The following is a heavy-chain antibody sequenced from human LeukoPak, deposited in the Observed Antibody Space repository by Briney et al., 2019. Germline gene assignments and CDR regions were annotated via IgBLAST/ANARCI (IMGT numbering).Heavy chain of an antibody. CDR3: ARDGYSGSSLFDY. V-gene: IGHV4-4*07. J-gene: IGHJ4*02. D-gene: IGHD1-26*01. CDR1: GGSISSYY. CDR2: MYSSGST. Sequence: SETLSLTCTVSGGSISSYYWSWIRQPAGKGLEWIGRMYSSGSTNYNPSLKSRVTISVDTSKNQFSLRLSSVTAADTAVYYCARDGYSGSSLFDYWGQGTLVTVSS.